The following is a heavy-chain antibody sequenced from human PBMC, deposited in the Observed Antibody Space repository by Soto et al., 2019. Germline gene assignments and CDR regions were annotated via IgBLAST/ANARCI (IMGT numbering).Heavy chain of an antibody. Sequence: GGSLRLSCAASGFTFISYGMHWVRQAPGKGLEWVAVISYDGSNKYYADSVKGRFTISRDNSKNTLYLQMNSLRAEDTAVYYCAKDHGSFDGDYVFHYYGMDVWGQGTTVTVSS. J-gene: IGHJ6*02. V-gene: IGHV3-30*18. CDR1: GFTFISYG. CDR2: ISYDGSNK. CDR3: AKDHGSFDGDYVFHYYGMDV. D-gene: IGHD4-17*01.